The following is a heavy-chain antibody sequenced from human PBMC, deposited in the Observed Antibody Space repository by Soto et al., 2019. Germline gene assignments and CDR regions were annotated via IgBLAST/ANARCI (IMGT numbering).Heavy chain of an antibody. D-gene: IGHD2-21*02. V-gene: IGHV1-69*02. Sequence: QVQLVQSGAEVKKPGSSVKVSCKASGGTFSSYTISWVRQAPGQGLEWMGRIIPILGIANYAQKFQGRVTITADKSTSTAYMELSSLRAEDTAVYYCELTVVTLVGRGYWGQGTLVTVSS. CDR2: IIPILGIA. CDR3: ELTVVTLVGRGY. CDR1: GGTFSSYT. J-gene: IGHJ4*02.